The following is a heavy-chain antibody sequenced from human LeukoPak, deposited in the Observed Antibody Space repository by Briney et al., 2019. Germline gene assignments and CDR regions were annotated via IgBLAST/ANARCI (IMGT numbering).Heavy chain of an antibody. CDR1: GGSISSGDYY. V-gene: IGHV4-30-4*01. J-gene: IGHJ4*02. Sequence: SQTLSLTCTVSGGSISSGDYYWSWIRQPPGKGLEWIGYIYYSGSTYYNPSLKSRVTISVDTSKNQFSLKLSSVTAADTAVYYCAREALSGYVSGFDYWGQGILVTVSS. CDR3: AREALSGYVSGFDY. D-gene: IGHD5-12*01. CDR2: IYYSGST.